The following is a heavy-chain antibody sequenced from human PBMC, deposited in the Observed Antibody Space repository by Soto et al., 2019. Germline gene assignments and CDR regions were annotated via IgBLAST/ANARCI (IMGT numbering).Heavy chain of an antibody. CDR3: TRLVGSSYPYYYYYGMDV. CDR2: IIPIFGTA. V-gene: IGHV1-69*06. J-gene: IGHJ6*02. CDR1: GGTFSSYA. Sequence: SVKVSCKASGGTFSSYAISWVRQAPGQGLEWMGGIIPIFGTANYAQKFQGRVTITADKSTSTAYMELSSLRSEDTAVYYCTRLVGSSYPYYYYYGMDVWGQGTTVTVSS. D-gene: IGHD6-13*01.